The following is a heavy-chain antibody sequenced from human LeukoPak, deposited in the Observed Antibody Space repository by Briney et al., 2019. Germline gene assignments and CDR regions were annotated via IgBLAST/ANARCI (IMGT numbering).Heavy chain of an antibody. Sequence: PSETLSLTCAVSGETFSGYYWTWVRQSPGKGLEWVSTISGSGGNTYYADSVKGRFTISRDNSKNTLYLQMNRLRAEDTAVFYCAKDPGMIIWGQGTLVTVSS. J-gene: IGHJ4*02. CDR1: GETFSGYY. D-gene: IGHD3-22*01. V-gene: IGHV3-23*01. CDR2: ISGSGGNT. CDR3: AKDPGMII.